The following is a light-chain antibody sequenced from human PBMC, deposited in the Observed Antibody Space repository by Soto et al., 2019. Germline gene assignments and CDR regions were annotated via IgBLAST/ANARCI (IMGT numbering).Light chain of an antibody. V-gene: IGKV1-5*03. CDR2: KAS. Sequence: DIQMTQSPSTLSASVGDRVNITRRASQSISSLLAWYQHKKGKAPNILIHKASHLESGVPSRFRGSGSGTEFTLTISRLQPGDFETYYCQHYNTYPWTFGQGTKVDIK. J-gene: IGKJ1*01. CDR3: QHYNTYPWT. CDR1: QSISSL.